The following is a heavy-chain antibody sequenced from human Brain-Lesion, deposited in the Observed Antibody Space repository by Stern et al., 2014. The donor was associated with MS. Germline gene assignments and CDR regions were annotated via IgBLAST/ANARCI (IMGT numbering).Heavy chain of an antibody. CDR1: GYTFTGYY. D-gene: IGHD3-10*01. V-gene: IGHV1-2*02. J-gene: IGHJ6*02. CDR2: INPNSGGT. Sequence: QVQLVQSGAEVKKPGASVKVSCKASGYTFTGYYIYWVRQAPGQGLEWMGGINPNSGGTHYAQKFQGRVTMTRDTSITTAYMELSRLRSDDTAVYYCARGYYGSGRPQKGMDVWGQGTTVTVSS. CDR3: ARGYYGSGRPQKGMDV.